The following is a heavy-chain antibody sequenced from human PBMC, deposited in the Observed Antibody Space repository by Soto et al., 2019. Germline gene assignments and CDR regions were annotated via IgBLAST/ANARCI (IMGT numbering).Heavy chain of an antibody. J-gene: IGHJ5*02. Sequence: GVSLRLSCAASGVTFDSYSMNWIRQAPGKGLEWVSSISGGSDYIYYADSVRGRFTISRDNSQKSLYLQMNSLRDEDTAIYYCVRDGNKFGNWFDPWGQGTLVSVSS. D-gene: IGHD2-15*01. CDR1: GVTFDSYS. CDR3: VRDGNKFGNWFDP. CDR2: ISGGSDYI. V-gene: IGHV3-21*01.